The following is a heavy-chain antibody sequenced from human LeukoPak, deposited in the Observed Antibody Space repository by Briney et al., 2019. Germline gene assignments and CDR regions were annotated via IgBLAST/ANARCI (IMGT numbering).Heavy chain of an antibody. Sequence: GGSLRLSCAASGFTFSNAWMSWVRQAPGKGLEWVGRIKSKTDGGTTDYAAPVKGRFTISRDDSKNTLYLQMNSLKTEDTAVYYCTTDCESRDGYNCNYWGQGTLVTVSS. V-gene: IGHV3-15*01. J-gene: IGHJ4*02. CDR1: GFTFSNAW. CDR2: IKSKTDGGTT. D-gene: IGHD5-24*01. CDR3: TTDCESRDGYNCNY.